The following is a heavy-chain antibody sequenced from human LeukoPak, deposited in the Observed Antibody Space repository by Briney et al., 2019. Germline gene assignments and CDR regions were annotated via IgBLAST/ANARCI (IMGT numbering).Heavy chain of an antibody. Sequence: GGSLRLSCTTSGFIFAKYAMAWVRQSPGKGLEWVSTISASGADTYYADSVRGRFTISRDNSRNALYLQLSRLRVDDTAFYYCPKPLLTPGNWGPGTLVPVSS. CDR3: PKPLLTPGN. CDR1: GFIFAKYA. J-gene: IGHJ4*02. D-gene: IGHD4-23*01. CDR2: ISASGADT. V-gene: IGHV3-23*01.